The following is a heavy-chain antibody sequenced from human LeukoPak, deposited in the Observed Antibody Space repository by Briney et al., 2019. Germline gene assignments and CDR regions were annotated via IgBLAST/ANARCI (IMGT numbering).Heavy chain of an antibody. J-gene: IGHJ4*02. V-gene: IGHV3-23*01. D-gene: IGHD3-22*01. CDR1: GFTFSSYA. CDR3: AKDYGIVVVITIDY. Sequence: GGSLRLSCAASGFTFSSYAMSWVRQAPGKGPEWVSAISGSGGSTYYADSVKGRFTISRDNSKNTLYLQMNSLRAEDTAVYYCAKDYGIVVVITIDYWGQGTLVTVSS. CDR2: ISGSGGST.